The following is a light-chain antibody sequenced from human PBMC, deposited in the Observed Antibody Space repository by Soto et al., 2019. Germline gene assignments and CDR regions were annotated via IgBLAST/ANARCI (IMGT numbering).Light chain of an antibody. Sequence: DIVMTQSPGTLSLSPGARATLSCRASRSISSIYLAWYQQKPGQAPRLLIYGASNRATGIPDRFSGSGSVTDFTLTISRLEPEDFAVYYCQQYGSSVMYTFGQGTKLEIK. CDR2: GAS. J-gene: IGKJ2*01. V-gene: IGKV3-20*01. CDR1: RSISSIY. CDR3: QQYGSSVMYT.